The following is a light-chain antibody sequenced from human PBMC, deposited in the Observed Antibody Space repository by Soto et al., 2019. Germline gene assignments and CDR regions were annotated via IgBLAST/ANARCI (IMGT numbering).Light chain of an antibody. Sequence: QSALTQPASVSGSPGQSITISCTGTSSDVGGYDYVSWYQQHPGKAPKLMIYDVSDRPSGVSRRFSGSNSGSTASLTSSGLQTEDEADYYCSSYASSSPHVFGTGTKLTVL. CDR3: SSYASSSPHV. CDR1: SSDVGGYDY. CDR2: DVS. J-gene: IGLJ1*01. V-gene: IGLV2-14*01.